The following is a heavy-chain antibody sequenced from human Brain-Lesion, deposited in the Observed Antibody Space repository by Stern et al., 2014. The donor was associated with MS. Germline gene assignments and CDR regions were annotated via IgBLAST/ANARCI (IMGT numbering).Heavy chain of an antibody. Sequence: DQLVESGGGVVQPGRPLRLSCVASGFTFGSCAMHWVRQAPGKVLEWVAGVSYDGSNKYYADSVKGRFTISRDNSQNTLYMQMSSLRPEDTAVYFCAKDRQYLTYFFDHWGQGSLVTVSS. V-gene: IGHV3-30*18. CDR3: AKDRQYLTYFFDH. D-gene: IGHD2/OR15-2a*01. J-gene: IGHJ5*02. CDR1: GFTFGSCA. CDR2: VSYDGSNK.